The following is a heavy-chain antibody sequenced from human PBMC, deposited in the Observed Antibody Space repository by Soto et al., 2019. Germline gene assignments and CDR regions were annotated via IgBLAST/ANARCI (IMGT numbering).Heavy chain of an antibody. J-gene: IGHJ4*02. V-gene: IGHV3-23*01. CDR2: ISCSGGST. D-gene: IGHD3-3*01. CDR3: AKGQYYDFCSGSDFFDY. Sequence: GGSLRLSGPASGFTFSSYAMRCVRQPPGKGLEWVSAISCSGGSTYYTDSVKGRFTISRDNSKNTLYLQMNSLLAANTAVYYCAKGQYYDFCSGSDFFDYWGQGTLVTVSS. CDR1: GFTFSSYA.